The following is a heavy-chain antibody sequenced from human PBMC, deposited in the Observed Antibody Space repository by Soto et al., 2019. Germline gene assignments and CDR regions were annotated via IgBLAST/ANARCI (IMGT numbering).Heavy chain of an antibody. J-gene: IGHJ4*02. V-gene: IGHV4-39*01. D-gene: IGHD5-12*01. Sequence: SETLSLTCTVSGGSISSSSYYWGWIRQPPGKGLEWIGSIYYSGSTYYNPSLKSRVTISVDTSKNQFSLKLSSVTAADTAVYYCARLDIVATTYYFDYWGQGTLVTVSS. CDR3: ARLDIVATTYYFDY. CDR2: IYYSGST. CDR1: GGSISSSSYY.